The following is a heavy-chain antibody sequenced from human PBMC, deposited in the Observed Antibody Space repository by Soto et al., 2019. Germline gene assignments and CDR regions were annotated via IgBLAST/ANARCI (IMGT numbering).Heavy chain of an antibody. CDR2: ISSSGSTI. Sequence: QVQLVESGGGLVKPGGSLRLSCAASGFTFSDYYMSWIRQAPGKGLEWVSYISSSGSTIYYADSVKGRFTISRDNAKNSLYLQMNSLRAEDTAVYYCARDRGPLGYCSGGSCYSVDDAFDIWGQGTMVTVSS. D-gene: IGHD2-15*01. V-gene: IGHV3-11*01. J-gene: IGHJ3*02. CDR3: ARDRGPLGYCSGGSCYSVDDAFDI. CDR1: GFTFSDYY.